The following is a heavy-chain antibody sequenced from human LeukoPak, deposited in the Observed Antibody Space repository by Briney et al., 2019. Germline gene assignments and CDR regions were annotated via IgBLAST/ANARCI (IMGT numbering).Heavy chain of an antibody. V-gene: IGHV1-69*13. CDR1: GGTFSSYA. Sequence: AASVKVSCKASGGTFSSYAISWVRQAPGQGLEWMGGIIPIFGTANYAQKFQGRVTITVDESTSTAYMELSSLRSEDTAVYYCARTGAADSYGPPYYFDYWGQGTLVTVSS. J-gene: IGHJ4*02. D-gene: IGHD5-18*01. CDR2: IIPIFGTA. CDR3: ARTGAADSYGPPYYFDY.